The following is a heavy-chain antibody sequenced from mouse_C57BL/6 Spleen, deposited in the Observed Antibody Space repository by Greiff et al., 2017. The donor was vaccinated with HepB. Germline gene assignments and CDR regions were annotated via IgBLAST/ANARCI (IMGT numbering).Heavy chain of an antibody. CDR1: GFTFSDYG. V-gene: IGHV5-17*01. D-gene: IGHD4-1*01. CDR2: ISSGSSTI. J-gene: IGHJ2*01. Sequence: DVMLVESGGGLVKPGGSLKLSCAASGFTFSDYGMHWVRQAPEKGLEWVAYISSGSSTIYYADTVKGRFTISRDNAKNTLFLQMTSLRSEDTAMYYCARANWVLYYFDYWGQGTTLTVSS. CDR3: ARANWVLYYFDY.